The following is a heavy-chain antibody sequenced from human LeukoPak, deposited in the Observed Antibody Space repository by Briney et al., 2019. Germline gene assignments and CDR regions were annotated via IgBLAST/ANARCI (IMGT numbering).Heavy chain of an antibody. J-gene: IGHJ3*02. CDR2: IYYSGST. D-gene: IGHD3-22*01. V-gene: IGHV4-59*01. Sequence: SETLSLTCTVSGGSISSYYWSWIRQPPGKGLEWIGYIYYSGSTNYNPSLKSRVTISVDTSKNQFSLKLISVTAADTAVYYCARGYYYDSSGYYYVTAFDIWGQGTMVTVSS. CDR1: GGSISSYY. CDR3: ARGYYYDSSGYYYVTAFDI.